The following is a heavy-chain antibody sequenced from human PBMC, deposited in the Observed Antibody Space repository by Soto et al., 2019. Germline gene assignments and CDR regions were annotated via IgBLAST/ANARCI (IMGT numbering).Heavy chain of an antibody. V-gene: IGHV4-59*01. J-gene: IGHJ6*04. D-gene: IGHD3-3*01. CDR1: GASINTDY. Sequence: PSETLSLTCIVSGASINTDYWSWVRQPPGKGLEWIGYIYHTGRANHNPSLKSRVAISIDTSKNQFSLKLNSVTTADTAVYYCARYYGSLNVWGEGTTVTVSS. CDR2: IYHTGRA. CDR3: ARYYGSLNV.